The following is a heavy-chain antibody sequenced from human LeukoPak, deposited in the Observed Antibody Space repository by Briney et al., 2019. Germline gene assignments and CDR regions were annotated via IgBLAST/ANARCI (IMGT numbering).Heavy chain of an antibody. J-gene: IGHJ4*02. D-gene: IGHD2-2*01. CDR2: ISGSGGST. V-gene: IGHV3-23*01. Sequence: QAGGTLRLSCAASGFTFSSYGMSWVRQAPGKGLEWVSAISGSGGSTYYADSVKGRFTISRDNSKNSLYLQMNSLRAEDTALYYCAKGVQVQRIVVVPLVDYWGQGTLVTVSS. CDR1: GFTFSSYG. CDR3: AKGVQVQRIVVVPLVDY.